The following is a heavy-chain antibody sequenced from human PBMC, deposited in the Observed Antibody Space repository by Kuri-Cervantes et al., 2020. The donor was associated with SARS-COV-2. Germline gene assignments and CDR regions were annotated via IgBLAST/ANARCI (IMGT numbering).Heavy chain of an antibody. CDR1: GGSISISSYY. CDR3: ARTGLGYCSGGSCYSAFDI. J-gene: IGHJ3*02. Sequence: SETLSLTCTVSGGSISISSYYWGWIRQPPGKGLEWIGYIYYSGSTNYNPSLKSRVTISVDTSKNQFSLKLSSVTAADTAVYYCARTGLGYCSGGSCYSAFDIWGQGTMVTVSS. V-gene: IGHV4-61*05. CDR2: IYYSGST. D-gene: IGHD2-15*01.